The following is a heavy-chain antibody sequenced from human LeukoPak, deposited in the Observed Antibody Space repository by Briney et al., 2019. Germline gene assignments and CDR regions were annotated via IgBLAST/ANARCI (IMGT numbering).Heavy chain of an antibody. V-gene: IGHV1-2*02. Sequence: GASVKVSCKASGYTFTGYYMHWVRQAPRQGLEWMGWINPNSGGTNYAQKFQGRVTMTRDTSISTAYMELSRLRSDDTAVYYCASTGHYGRGVVRGTLFDYWGQGTLVTVSS. CDR1: GYTFTGYY. J-gene: IGHJ4*02. D-gene: IGHD3-3*01. CDR2: INPNSGGT. CDR3: ASTGHYGRGVVRGTLFDY.